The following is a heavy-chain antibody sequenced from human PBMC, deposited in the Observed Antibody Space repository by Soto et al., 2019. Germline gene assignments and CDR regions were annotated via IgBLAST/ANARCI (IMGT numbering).Heavy chain of an antibody. D-gene: IGHD5-12*01. V-gene: IGHV4-59*01. CDR1: GGSISSYY. CDR3: ARGRDGYRFAFEI. J-gene: IGHJ3*02. CDR2: IYYSGST. Sequence: SETLSLTCTVSGGSISSYYWSWIRQPPGKGLEWIAYIYYSGSTNYNPSLKSRVTISVDTSKNQFSLKLSFVTAADTAVYYCARGRDGYRFAFEIWGQGTLVTVSS.